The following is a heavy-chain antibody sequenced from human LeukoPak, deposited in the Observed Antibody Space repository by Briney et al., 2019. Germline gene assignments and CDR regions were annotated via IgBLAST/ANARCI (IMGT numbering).Heavy chain of an antibody. V-gene: IGHV3-21*01. J-gene: IGHJ4*02. CDR2: ISSSSSYV. CDR1: GFTFSTYS. Sequence: PGGSLRLSCAASGFTFSTYSMNWVRQAPGKGLEWVSSISSSSSYVYYSDSVKGRFTISRDNAKNSLYLQMISVVAADEAAYYCATSGRIVGTTSLDYWGQGTLVTVSS. D-gene: IGHD1-26*01. CDR3: ATSGRIVGTTSLDY.